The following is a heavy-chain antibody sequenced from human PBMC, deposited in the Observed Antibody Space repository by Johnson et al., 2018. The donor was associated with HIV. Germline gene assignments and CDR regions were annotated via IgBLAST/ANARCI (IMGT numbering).Heavy chain of an antibody. CDR1: GFTFSSYD. V-gene: IGHV3-9*01. Sequence: VESGGGVVQPGTSLRLSCAASGFTFSSYDMHWVRQAPGMGLEWVSGISWNSGNIGYADSVKGRFTISRDNAKNSLYLQMNSLRAEDTAVYYCARESDSSGDYSDAFDIWG. CDR3: ARESDSSGDYSDAFDI. J-gene: IGHJ3*02. D-gene: IGHD3-22*01. CDR2: ISWNSGNI.